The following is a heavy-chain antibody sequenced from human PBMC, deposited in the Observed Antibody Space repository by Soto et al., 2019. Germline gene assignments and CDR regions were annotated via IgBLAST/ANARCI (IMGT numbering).Heavy chain of an antibody. CDR1: GDSIRSPPFY. Sequence: QLRLQESGPGLVKPSGTLSLTCTVSGDSIRSPPFYWSWIRRPPGQGLEWIGTISHSGDTFSNPPLKRRLTMSLNASKTHFSMRLTSVTAADAAGYSCARQLRGPMPYFGCLSPVTSWGQGTQVTVS. V-gene: IGHV4-39*01. CDR2: ISHSGDT. D-gene: IGHD4-17*01. J-gene: IGHJ5*02. CDR3: ARQLRGPMPYFGCLSPVTS.